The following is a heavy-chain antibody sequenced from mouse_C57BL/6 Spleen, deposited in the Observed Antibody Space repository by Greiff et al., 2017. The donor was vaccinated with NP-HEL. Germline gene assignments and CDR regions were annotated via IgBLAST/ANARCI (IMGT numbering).Heavy chain of an antibody. CDR2: ISSGGDYI. V-gene: IGHV5-9-1*02. CDR3: TRDGGLLGGVDY. D-gene: IGHD2-3*01. Sequence: EVKLVESGEGLVKPGGSLKLSCAASGFTFSSYAMSWVRQTPEKRLEWVAYISSGGDYIYYADTVKGRFTISRDNARNTLYLQMSSLKSEDTAMYYCTRDGGLLGGVDYWGQGTSVTVSS. CDR1: GFTFSSYA. J-gene: IGHJ4*01.